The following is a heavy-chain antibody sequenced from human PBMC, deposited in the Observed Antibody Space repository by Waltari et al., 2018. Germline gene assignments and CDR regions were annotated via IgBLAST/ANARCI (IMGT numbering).Heavy chain of an antibody. V-gene: IGHV4-39*01. Sequence: QLQLQESGPGLVKPSETLSLTCSVSGGSITNTNHYLGWIRQPPGQGLEWIGTMSYLGATYSSPSLKSRVTISRDTSTNQLSLKLGSVTAADTAMYYCATYIGASVGTAAFDVWGQGTMVTVSS. CDR2: MSYLGAT. CDR3: ATYIGASVGTAAFDV. J-gene: IGHJ3*01. D-gene: IGHD5-12*01. CDR1: GGSITNTNHY.